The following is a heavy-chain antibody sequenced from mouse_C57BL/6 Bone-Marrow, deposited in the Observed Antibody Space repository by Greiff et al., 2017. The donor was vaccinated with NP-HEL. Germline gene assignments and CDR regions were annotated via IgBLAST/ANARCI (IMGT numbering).Heavy chain of an antibody. V-gene: IGHV14-2*01. CDR1: GFNIKDYY. D-gene: IGHD1-1*01. Sequence: HLQHSGAELVKPGASVKLSCTASGFNIKDYYMHWVKQRTEQGLEWIGRIDPEDGETKYAPKFQGKATITADTSSNTAYLQLSSLTSEDTAVYYCARDYGSVYYYAMDYWGQGTSVTVSS. CDR2: IDPEDGET. CDR3: ARDYGSVYYYAMDY. J-gene: IGHJ4*01.